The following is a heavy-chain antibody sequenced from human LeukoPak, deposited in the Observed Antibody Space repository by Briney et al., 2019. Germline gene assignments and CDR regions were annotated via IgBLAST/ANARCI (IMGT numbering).Heavy chain of an antibody. D-gene: IGHD3-10*01. CDR1: GYTFTGYY. CDR3: ARVGGSLTMVRGVLPYYMDV. Sequence: ASVKVSCKASGYTFTGYYMHWVRQAPGQGLEWMGWINPNSGGTNYAQKFQGRVTMTRDTSISTAYMGLSRLRSDDTAVYYCARVGGSLTMVRGVLPYYMDVWGKGTTVTVSS. V-gene: IGHV1-2*02. CDR2: INPNSGGT. J-gene: IGHJ6*03.